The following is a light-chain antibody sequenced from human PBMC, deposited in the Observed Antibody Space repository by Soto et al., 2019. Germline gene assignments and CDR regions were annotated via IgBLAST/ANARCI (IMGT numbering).Light chain of an antibody. CDR3: LLYYGGQLGV. CDR2: STN. CDR1: TGAVTSGYY. J-gene: IGLJ2*01. Sequence: QAVVTQEHSLTVSHGGTVTLTCASNTGAVTSGYYPNWFQQKPGQAPSALIYSTNNKYSWTPARFSGSLLGGKAALTLSGVQPEDEADYYCLLYYGGQLGVFGGGTKVTVL. V-gene: IGLV7-43*01.